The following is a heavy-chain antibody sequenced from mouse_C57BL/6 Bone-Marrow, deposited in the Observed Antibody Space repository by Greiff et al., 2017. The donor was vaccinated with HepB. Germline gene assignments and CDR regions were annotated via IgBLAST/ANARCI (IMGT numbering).Heavy chain of an antibody. V-gene: IGHV5-16*01. CDR1: GFTFSDYY. Sequence: EVQVVESEGGLVQPGSSMKLSCTASGFTFSDYYMAWVRQVPEKGLEWVANINYDGSSTYYLDSLKSRFIISRDNAKNILYLQMSSLKSEDTATYYCARSLPQEDAMDYWGQGTSVTVSS. J-gene: IGHJ4*01. D-gene: IGHD2-10*01. CDR2: INYDGSST. CDR3: ARSLPQEDAMDY.